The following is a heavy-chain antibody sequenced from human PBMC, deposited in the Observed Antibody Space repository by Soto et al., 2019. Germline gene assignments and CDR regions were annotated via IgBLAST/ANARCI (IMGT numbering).Heavy chain of an antibody. J-gene: IGHJ6*02. V-gene: IGHV1-69*12. CDR2: IIPIFGTA. CDR1: GGTFSSYG. CDR3: ARAVEQSYYYYGMDV. Sequence: QVQLVQSGAEVKKPGSSVKVSCKASGGTFSSYGISWVRQAPGQGLEWMGGIIPIFGTANYAQKFQGRVTITAGESTSTAYTELSRLRSEDTAVYYCARAVEQSYYYYGMDVWGQGTTVTVSS.